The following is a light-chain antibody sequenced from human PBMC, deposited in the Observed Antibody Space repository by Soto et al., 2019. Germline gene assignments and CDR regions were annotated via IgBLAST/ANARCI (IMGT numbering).Light chain of an antibody. CDR2: DAS. CDR3: QQSSTWPT. V-gene: IGKV3-11*01. J-gene: IGKJ5*01. CDR1: ESVDFH. Sequence: VLTQSPATRSWSPGKRATLSCRASESVDFHLAWYQQKPGQAPRLLIYDASVRATGTPARFSGSGSGTDFTLTISSLETEDFALYYCQQSSTWPTFGQGTRLEIK.